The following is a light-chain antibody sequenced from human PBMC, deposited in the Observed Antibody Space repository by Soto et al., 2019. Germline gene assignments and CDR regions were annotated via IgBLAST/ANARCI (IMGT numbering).Light chain of an antibody. V-gene: IGLV2-8*01. CDR1: SSDVGGYNY. CDR2: XXX. Sequence: QSVLTQPPSASGSPGQSVAISCTGTSSDVGGYNYVSWYQKHPGKAPTLNXXXXXXRPSAVYARFSGSKSGNTASLPISGLQAEDEADYYCSSFTRRFTFVFGTGTKVPVL. CDR3: SSFTRRFTFV. J-gene: IGLJ1*01.